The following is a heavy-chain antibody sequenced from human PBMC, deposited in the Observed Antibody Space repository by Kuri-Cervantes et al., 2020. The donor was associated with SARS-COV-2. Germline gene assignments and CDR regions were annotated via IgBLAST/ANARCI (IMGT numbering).Heavy chain of an antibody. CDR2: ISASNGNT. J-gene: IGHJ5*02. V-gene: IGHV1-18*04. Sequence: ASVKVSCKASGYTFTSYGISWVRQAPGQGLEWMGWISASNGNTNYAQKLQGRVTMTTDTSTSTAYMELRSLRSDDTAVYYCARRYSGSYGSYWFDPWGQGTLVTVSS. D-gene: IGHD1-26*01. CDR3: ARRYSGSYGSYWFDP. CDR1: GYTFTSYG.